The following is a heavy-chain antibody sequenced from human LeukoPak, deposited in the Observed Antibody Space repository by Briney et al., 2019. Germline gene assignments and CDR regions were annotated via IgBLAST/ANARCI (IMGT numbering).Heavy chain of an antibody. V-gene: IGHV3-33*01. CDR2: IWYDGSNK. J-gene: IGHJ4*02. D-gene: IGHD5-24*01. Sequence: PGGSLRLSCAASGFTFSSYGMHWVRQAPGKGLEWVAVIWYDGSNKYYADSVKGRFTISRDNSKNTLYLQMNSLRAEDTAVYYCARDSLETATIDYWGQGTLVTVSS. CDR3: ARDSLETATIDY. CDR1: GFTFSSYG.